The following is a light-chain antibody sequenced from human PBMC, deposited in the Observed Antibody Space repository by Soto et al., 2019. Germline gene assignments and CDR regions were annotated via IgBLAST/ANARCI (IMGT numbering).Light chain of an antibody. J-gene: IGLJ2*01. CDR2: GNN. CDR1: SSNIGAGYD. Sequence: QLVLTQPPSVSGAPGQRVTISCTGNSSNIGAGYDVHWYQQLPGTAPKVLIYGNNNRPSGVPDRFSGSKSGTSASLAITGLQAEDEAEYYCQSYDSSLSGVIFGGGTKVTVL. CDR3: QSYDSSLSGVI. V-gene: IGLV1-40*01.